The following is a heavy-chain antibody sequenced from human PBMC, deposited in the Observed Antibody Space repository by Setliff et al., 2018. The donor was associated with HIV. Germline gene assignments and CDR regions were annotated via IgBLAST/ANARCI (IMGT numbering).Heavy chain of an antibody. J-gene: IGHJ4*03. CDR3: ARANSLLQYNEGWSPENPFNI. CDR2: ISGFNAKT. Sequence: ASVKVSCKASGYTLSEYYMHWVQQAPGKGLEWMGWISGFNAKTLYAPKFQDRVTLTTDTSTTTAHMELRSLRIDDTAIYYCARANSLLQYNEGWSPENPFNIWGQGTLVTVSS. V-gene: IGHV1-18*01. D-gene: IGHD1-20*01. CDR1: GYTLSEYY.